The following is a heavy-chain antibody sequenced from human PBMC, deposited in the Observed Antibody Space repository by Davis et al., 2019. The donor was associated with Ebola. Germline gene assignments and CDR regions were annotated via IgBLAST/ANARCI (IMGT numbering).Heavy chain of an antibody. CDR3: ARGGVTIFGAVVGYLDH. D-gene: IGHD3-3*01. J-gene: IGHJ4*02. V-gene: IGHV5-10-1*01. CDR2: IAPAGSYI. Sequence: GESLKISCQVHGYTFSDYWINWVRQKPGQGLEWVGRIAPAGSYIDYDPSLQGHVTFSVDKSLSTVYLQWSSLRASDTATYYCARGGVTIFGAVVGYLDHWGQGTLVTVSS. CDR1: GYTFSDYW.